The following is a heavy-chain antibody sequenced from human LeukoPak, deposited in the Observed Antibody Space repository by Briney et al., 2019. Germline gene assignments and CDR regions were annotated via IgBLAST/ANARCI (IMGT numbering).Heavy chain of an antibody. D-gene: IGHD2-15*01. Sequence: SETLSLTCTVSGGSINYYYWNWIRQPPGKGLEWIGYIHSSGNTGYNPSLRSRVTMSVETSKNQFSLRLTSVTPADTAVYYCARVGRYCSGGSCYGENWFDPWGQGTLVTVSS. CDR1: GGSINYYY. V-gene: IGHV4-59*01. J-gene: IGHJ5*02. CDR2: IHSSGNT. CDR3: ARVGRYCSGGSCYGENWFDP.